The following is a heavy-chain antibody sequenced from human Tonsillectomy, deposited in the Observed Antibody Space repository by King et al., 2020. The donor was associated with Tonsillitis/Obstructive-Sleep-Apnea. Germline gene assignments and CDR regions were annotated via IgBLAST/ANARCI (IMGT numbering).Heavy chain of an antibody. D-gene: IGHD5-12*01. CDR3: ARGKTDSGYDFPLYYYYYMDV. CDR2: ISSSSSYI. CDR1: GFTFSSYS. V-gene: IGHV3-21*01. J-gene: IGHJ6*03. Sequence: VQLVESGGGLVKPGGSLRLSCAASGFTFSSYSMNWVRQAPGKGLEWVSSISSSSSYIYYADSVKGRFTISRDNAKNSLYLQMNSLRAEDTAVYYCARGKTDSGYDFPLYYYYYMDVWGKGTTVTVSS.